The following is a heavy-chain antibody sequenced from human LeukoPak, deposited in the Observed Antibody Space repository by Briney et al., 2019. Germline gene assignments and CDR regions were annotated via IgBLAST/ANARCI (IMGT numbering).Heavy chain of an antibody. V-gene: IGHV1-69*05. Sequence: ASVKVSCKASGGTFSSYAISWVRQAPGQGLEWMGGIIPIFGTANYAQKFQGRVTITTDESTSTAYMELSSLRSEDTAVYYCASAVGSSTPMDVWGKGTTVTVSS. D-gene: IGHD1-1*01. CDR2: IIPIFGTA. CDR3: ASAVGSSTPMDV. J-gene: IGHJ6*03. CDR1: GGTFSSYA.